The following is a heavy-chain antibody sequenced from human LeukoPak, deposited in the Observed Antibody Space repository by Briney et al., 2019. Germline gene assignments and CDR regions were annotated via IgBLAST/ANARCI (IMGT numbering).Heavy chain of an antibody. V-gene: IGHV4-39*01. J-gene: IGHJ4*02. D-gene: IGHD5-18*01. CDR2: IYYSKNT. CDR3: VSPRGFSYGYFDY. Sequence: SETLSLTCTVSGGSISSSSAYWGWIRQPPGKGLEWIGSIYYSKNTYYNPSLKSRVTISADTSKNQFSLTLGSESATDTAVYYCVSPRGFSYGYFDYWGQGTLVTVSS. CDR1: GGSISSSSAY.